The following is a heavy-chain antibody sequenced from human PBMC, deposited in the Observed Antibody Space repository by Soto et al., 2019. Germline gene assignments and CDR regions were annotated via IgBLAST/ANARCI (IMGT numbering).Heavy chain of an antibody. CDR3: VRLSLEWLKDGTNYYYNGMDV. CDR2: IHYRGST. V-gene: IGHV4-39*01. CDR1: GGSISSNNYY. Sequence: QLLLQESGPGLVKPSETLSLTCTVSGGSISSNNYYWGWIRQPPGGGLEWIANIHYRGSTYSKLSLRSRVTMSVDTSKNEFSLNLTSATAADTAVYYCVRLSLEWLKDGTNYYYNGMDVWGHGTTVTVSS. J-gene: IGHJ6*02. D-gene: IGHD3-3*01.